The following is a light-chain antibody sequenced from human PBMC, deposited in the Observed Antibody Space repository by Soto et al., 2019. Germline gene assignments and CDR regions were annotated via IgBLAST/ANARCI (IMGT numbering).Light chain of an antibody. V-gene: IGKV3-15*01. CDR3: QQYNNWPQT. CDR2: GAS. J-gene: IGKJ2*01. CDR1: QSVSSN. Sequence: EIVMTQSPATLSVSPGERATLSCRASQSVSSNLAWYQQKPGQAPRLLIYGASTRATGIPARFRGSESGTEFTPTIRSLQSEDFAVYYGQQYNNWPQTFGQGTKLEIK.